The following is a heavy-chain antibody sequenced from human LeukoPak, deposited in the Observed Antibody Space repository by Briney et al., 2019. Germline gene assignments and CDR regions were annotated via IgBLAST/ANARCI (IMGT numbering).Heavy chain of an antibody. V-gene: IGHV1-69*06. CDR1: GDSFSSPV. D-gene: IGHD3-10*01. Sequence: SVKVSCKASGDSFSSPVFSWVRQVPGQGLEWMGGIIPIFGTANYAQKLQGRVTITADMSATTVYLEVSSLRSDDTAVYFCARAPSMVRGVPNWSDPWGQGTLITVSS. CDR3: ARAPSMVRGVPNWSDP. J-gene: IGHJ5*02. CDR2: IIPIFGTA.